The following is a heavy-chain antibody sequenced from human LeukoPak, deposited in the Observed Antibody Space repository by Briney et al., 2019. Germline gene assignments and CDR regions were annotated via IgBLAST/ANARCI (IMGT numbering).Heavy chain of an antibody. J-gene: IGHJ3*02. Sequence: GGSLRLSCAASGFTFSSYSMNWVRQAPGKGLEWVSSISSSSSYIYYADSVKGRFTISRDNAKNSLYLQMNSLRAEDTAVYYRARDRSGYRFFDIWGQGTMVTVSS. CDR3: ARDRSGYRFFDI. CDR1: GFTFSSYS. D-gene: IGHD5-18*01. V-gene: IGHV3-21*01. CDR2: ISSSSSYI.